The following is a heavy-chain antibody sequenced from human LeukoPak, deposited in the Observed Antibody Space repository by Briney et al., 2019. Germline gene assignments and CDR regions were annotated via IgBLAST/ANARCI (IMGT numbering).Heavy chain of an antibody. J-gene: IGHJ6*02. CDR1: GGSINTYY. CDR3: ARSLGATRYYLKYYFFYGLDV. Sequence: KPSETLSLTCTVSGGSINTYYWSWIRQPPGKGLEWIGYSHYSGSTNYNPSLKSRVTMSVDTSNNQFSLSLSSVTAADTAVYYCARSLGATRYYLKYYFFYGLDVWGQGTTVTVSS. V-gene: IGHV4-59*01. CDR2: SHYSGST. D-gene: IGHD1-26*01.